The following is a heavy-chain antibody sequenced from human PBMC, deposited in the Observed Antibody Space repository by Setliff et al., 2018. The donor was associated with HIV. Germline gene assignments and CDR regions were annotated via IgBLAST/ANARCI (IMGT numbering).Heavy chain of an antibody. V-gene: IGHV4-59*01. D-gene: IGHD5-18*01. CDR3: ARSPGVDTNMAFDY. Sequence: SETLSLTCTVSGGSIINYFWSWIRLPPGKGLEWIGYIYYSGSADCNRSLKSRVTISVDTSKSQVSLNLNSVTAADTAVYYCARSPGVDTNMAFDYWGQGSLVTVSS. CDR1: GGSIINYF. J-gene: IGHJ4*02. CDR2: IYYSGSA.